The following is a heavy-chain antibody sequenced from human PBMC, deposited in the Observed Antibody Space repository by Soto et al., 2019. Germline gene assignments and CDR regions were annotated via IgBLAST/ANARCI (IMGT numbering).Heavy chain of an antibody. D-gene: IGHD3-22*01. J-gene: IGHJ4*02. CDR1: GFTFSSYS. CDR2: ISSSSSTI. V-gene: IGHV3-48*01. Sequence: GSLRLSCAASGFTFSSYSMNWVRQAPGKGLEWVSYISSSSSTIYYADSVKGRFTISRDNAKNSLYLQMNSLRAEDTAVYYCARDSSGYAPYYFDYWGQGTLVTVSS. CDR3: ARDSSGYAPYYFDY.